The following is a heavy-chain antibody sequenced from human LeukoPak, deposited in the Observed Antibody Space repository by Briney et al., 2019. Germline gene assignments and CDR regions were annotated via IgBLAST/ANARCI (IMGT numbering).Heavy chain of an antibody. D-gene: IGHD6-13*01. CDR1: GGSISNYY. V-gene: IGHV4-59*01. J-gene: IGHJ4*02. CDR2: IYYSGST. CDR3: ARGGAAAGLARFDY. Sequence: SETLSLTCIVPGGSISNYYWSWIRQPPGKGLEWIGDIYYSGSTNYNPSLKSRVTISVDTSKNQFSLKLSSVTAADTAVYYCARGGAAAGLARFDYWGQGTLVTVSS.